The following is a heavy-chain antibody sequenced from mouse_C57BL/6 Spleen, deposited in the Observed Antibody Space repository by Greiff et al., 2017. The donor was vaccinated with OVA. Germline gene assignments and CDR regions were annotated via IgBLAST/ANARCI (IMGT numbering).Heavy chain of an antibody. V-gene: IGHV5-12*01. CDR1: GFTFSDYY. CDR2: ISNGGGST. Sequence: EVKVEESGGGLVQPGGSLKLSCAASGFTFSDYYMYWVRQTPEKRLEWVAYISNGGGSTYYPDTVKGRFTISRDKAKNTLYLQMSRLKSEDTAMYYCARRGQLRLYYAMDYWGQGTSVTVSS. J-gene: IGHJ4*01. CDR3: ARRGQLRLYYAMDY. D-gene: IGHD3-2*02.